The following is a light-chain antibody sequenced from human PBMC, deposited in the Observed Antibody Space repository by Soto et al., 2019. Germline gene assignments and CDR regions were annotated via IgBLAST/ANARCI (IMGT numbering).Light chain of an antibody. Sequence: DIQMTQSPSSLSASVGDRVTITCRASQTISIFLNWYQQKPGKAPKLLIYGASTLQGGVPSRFSGSGSGTDFTLTISRLQPEDFATYYCQRSYGSPPWTFGLGTKVEIK. CDR1: QTISIF. V-gene: IGKV1-39*01. CDR3: QRSYGSPPWT. J-gene: IGKJ1*01. CDR2: GAS.